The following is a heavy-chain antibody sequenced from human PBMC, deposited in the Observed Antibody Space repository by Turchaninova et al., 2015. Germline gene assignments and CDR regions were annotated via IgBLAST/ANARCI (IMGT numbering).Heavy chain of an antibody. D-gene: IGHD3-10*01. J-gene: IGHJ6*02. Sequence: EVQLVESGGGLVQPGGSLSLTCAASGVILSNVCVSWVRKAPGKGLGWVGVTNREKNNHSVPCKGRFSISRYDSKNHLILKMSSLKTEDTAVYYCVTDEGSGNVVRGGNYGIDVWGQGTTVTVSS. CDR2: TNREKN. V-gene: IGHV3-15*01. CDR3: VTDEGSGNVVRGGNYGIDV. CDR1: GVILSNVC.